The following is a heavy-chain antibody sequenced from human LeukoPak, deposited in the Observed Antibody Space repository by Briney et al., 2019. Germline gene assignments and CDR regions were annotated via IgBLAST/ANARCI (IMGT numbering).Heavy chain of an antibody. J-gene: IGHJ5*02. Sequence: SQTLSLTCTVSGVSISSSDYYWSWIRQPPGKGLEWIGYIYYSGTTYYNPSLKSRDTISVDTSKNQFSLKLSSVTAADTAVYYCARDRGRDGTGTTMDWFDPWGQGTLVTVSS. CDR3: ARDRGRDGTGTTMDWFDP. CDR2: IYYSGTT. V-gene: IGHV4-30-4*08. CDR1: GVSISSSDYY. D-gene: IGHD1-1*01.